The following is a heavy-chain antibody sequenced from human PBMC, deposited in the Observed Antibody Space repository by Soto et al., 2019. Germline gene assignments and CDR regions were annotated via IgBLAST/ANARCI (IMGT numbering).Heavy chain of an antibody. V-gene: IGHV1-18*01. CDR1: GYTFTSYG. CDR2: ISAYNGNT. J-gene: IGHJ6*02. CDR3: ARDFAYCSRGRWYYYYGMDV. D-gene: IGHD2-15*01. Sequence: QVQLVQSGAEVKKPGASVQVSCKASGYTFTSYGISWVRQAPGQGLEWMGWISAYNGNTNYAQKLQGRVTMTTDTPTSTAYMELMSLRSDDTAEYYCARDFAYCSRGRWYYYYGMDVWGQGTTDNVSS.